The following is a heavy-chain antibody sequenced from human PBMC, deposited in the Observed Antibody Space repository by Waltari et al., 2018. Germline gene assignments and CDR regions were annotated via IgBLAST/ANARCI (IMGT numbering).Heavy chain of an antibody. Sequence: EVQLVESGGGLVQPGRSLRLSCAASGFTFDDYAMHWVRQAPGKGLEWVSGISWNSGSIGYADSVKGRFTISRDNAKNSLYLQMNSLRAEDTALYYCAKDIRIAAAGTIDYWGQGTLVTVSS. CDR1: GFTFDDYA. CDR2: ISWNSGSI. V-gene: IGHV3-9*01. CDR3: AKDIRIAAAGTIDY. D-gene: IGHD6-13*01. J-gene: IGHJ4*02.